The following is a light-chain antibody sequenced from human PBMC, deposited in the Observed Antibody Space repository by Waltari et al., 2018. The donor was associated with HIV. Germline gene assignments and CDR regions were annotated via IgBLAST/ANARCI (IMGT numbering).Light chain of an antibody. CDR2: INDDGSH. Sequence: QLVLTQSPSASASLGASLKLTCTLSSGHSNYAIAWHRQRPEQGPRYLMKINDDGSHAKGDGIPDRFSGSSSGAERYLTISSLQSEDEADYYCQTWASGVVVFGGGTKLTGL. CDR1: SGHSNYA. J-gene: IGLJ2*01. CDR3: QTWASGVVV. V-gene: IGLV4-69*01.